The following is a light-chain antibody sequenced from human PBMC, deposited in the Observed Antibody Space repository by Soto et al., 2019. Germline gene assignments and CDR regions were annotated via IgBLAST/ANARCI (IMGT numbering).Light chain of an antibody. Sequence: SYELTQPPSVSVSPGQTASITCSGDKLGDKYACWYQQKPGQSPVLVIYQDSKRPSGIPERFSGSNSGNTATLTISGTQAMDEADYYCQAWDSEDVVFGGGTKVTVL. V-gene: IGLV3-1*01. CDR3: QAWDSEDVV. CDR1: KLGDKY. CDR2: QDS. J-gene: IGLJ2*01.